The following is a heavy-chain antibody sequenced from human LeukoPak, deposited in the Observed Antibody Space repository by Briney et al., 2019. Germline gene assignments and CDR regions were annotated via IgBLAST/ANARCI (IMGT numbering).Heavy chain of an antibody. CDR1: GFTFSSYS. CDR2: ISSSSSTI. V-gene: IGHV3-48*01. J-gene: IGHJ4*02. CDR3: AKIWVRGVIRG. D-gene: IGHD3-10*01. Sequence: GGSLRLSCAASGFTFSSYSMNWVRQAPGKGLEWVSYISSSSSTIYYADSVKGRFTISRDNAKNSLYLQMNSLRAEDTAVYYCAKIWVRGVIRGWGQGTLVTVSS.